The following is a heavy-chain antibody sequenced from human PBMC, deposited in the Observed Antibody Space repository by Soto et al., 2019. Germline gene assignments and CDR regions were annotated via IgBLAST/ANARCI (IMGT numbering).Heavy chain of an antibody. CDR2: ISGSGDTT. V-gene: IGHV3-23*01. CDR1: GFTFSGYA. J-gene: IGHJ4*02. Sequence: PGGSLRLSCAASGFTFSGYAMSWVRQAPGKGLEWVSAISGSGDTTYYANSVKGRFTISRDNSKNTLYLQMNSLRAEDTAVYYCAKGSYRPHDYWGQGTLVTVSS. CDR3: AKGSYRPHDY. D-gene: IGHD1-26*01.